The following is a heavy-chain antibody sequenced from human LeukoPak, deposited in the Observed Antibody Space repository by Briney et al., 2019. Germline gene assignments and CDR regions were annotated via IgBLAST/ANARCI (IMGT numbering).Heavy chain of an antibody. CDR3: ARDRYFDY. Sequence: GGSLRLSCAASGFTFSSYAMHWVRQAPGKGLEWVAVISYDGSNKYYAASVKGRFTISRDNSKNTLYLQMNSLRAEDTAVYYCARDRYFDYWGQGTLVTVSS. CDR2: ISYDGSNK. J-gene: IGHJ4*02. V-gene: IGHV3-30-3*01. CDR1: GFTFSSYA.